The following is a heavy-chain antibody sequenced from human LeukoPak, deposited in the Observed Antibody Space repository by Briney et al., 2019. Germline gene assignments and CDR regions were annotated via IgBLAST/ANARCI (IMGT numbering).Heavy chain of an antibody. CDR3: AREGLDY. J-gene: IGHJ4*02. CDR2: MNPNSGNS. V-gene: IGHV1-8*03. CDR1: GYTFTNYD. Sequence: ASVKVSCKASGYTFTNYDINWVRQATGQGLEWMGYMNPNSGNSAYAQKFQGRVTVTTDASISTAYMELSGLTSEDTALYYCAREGLDYWGQGTLATVSS.